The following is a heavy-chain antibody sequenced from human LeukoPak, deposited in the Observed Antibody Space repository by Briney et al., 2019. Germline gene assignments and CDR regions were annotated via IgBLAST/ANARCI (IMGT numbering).Heavy chain of an antibody. CDR3: ARVNRGYYYGSGTTFDY. V-gene: IGHV1-8*01. CDR1: GYTFTSYD. Sequence: ASVKVSCKASGYTFTSYDINWVRQATGQGLEWMGWMNPNSGNIGCAQKFQGRVTMTRNTSISTAYMELSSLRSEDTAVYYCARVNRGYYYGSGTTFDYWGQGTLVTVSS. D-gene: IGHD3-10*01. J-gene: IGHJ4*02. CDR2: MNPNSGNI.